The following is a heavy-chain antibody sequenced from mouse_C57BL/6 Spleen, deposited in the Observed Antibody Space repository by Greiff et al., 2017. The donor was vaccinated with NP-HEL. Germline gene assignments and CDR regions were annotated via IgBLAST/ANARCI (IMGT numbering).Heavy chain of an antibody. J-gene: IGHJ2*01. CDR2: IYPGDGDT. V-gene: IGHV1-82*01. CDR1: GYAFSSSW. CDR3: ARDAYSNFDY. Sequence: VQLQQSGPELVKPGASVKISCKASGYAFSSSWMNWVKQRPGKGLEWIGRIYPGDGDTNYNGKFKGKATLTADKSSSTAYMQLSSLTSEDSAVYFCARDAYSNFDYWGQGTTLTVSS. D-gene: IGHD2-5*01.